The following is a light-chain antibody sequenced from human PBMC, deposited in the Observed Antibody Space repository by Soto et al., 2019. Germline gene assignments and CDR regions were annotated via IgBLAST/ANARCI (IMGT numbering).Light chain of an antibody. Sequence: QCVLPQPPSASGTPGQMVTISCSGSSSNIGSNTVNWYQQLPGTAPKLLIYSNNQRPSGVPDRFSGSKSGTLASRAISGLQSEDEADYYCAAWDDSLNGSYVFGTGAKVTVL. CDR3: AAWDDSLNGSYV. CDR2: SNN. J-gene: IGLJ1*01. V-gene: IGLV1-44*01. CDR1: SSNIGSNT.